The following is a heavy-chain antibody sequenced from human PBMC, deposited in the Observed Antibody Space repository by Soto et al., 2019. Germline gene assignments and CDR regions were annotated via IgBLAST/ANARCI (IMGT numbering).Heavy chain of an antibody. J-gene: IGHJ4*02. V-gene: IGHV1-46*01. Sequence: ASVKVSCKASGYTFXSYYMHWVRQAPGQGLQWMGLIDPTGGSPSYAQKFQGRVTMTTDTSTSTAYMELRSLRSDDTAVYYCVVAAQPYYFDYWGQGTLVT. CDR1: GYTFXSYY. D-gene: IGHD2-15*01. CDR2: IDPTGGSP. CDR3: VVAAQPYYFDY.